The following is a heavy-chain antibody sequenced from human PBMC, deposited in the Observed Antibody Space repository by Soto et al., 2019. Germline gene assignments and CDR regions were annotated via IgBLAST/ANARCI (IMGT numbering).Heavy chain of an antibody. D-gene: IGHD6-13*01. CDR2: INPNSGGT. V-gene: IGHV1-2*04. CDR1: GYTFTGYY. J-gene: IGHJ5*02. Sequence: GASVKVSCKASGYTFTGYYMHWVRQAPGQGLEWMGWINPNSGGTNYAQKFQGWVTMTRDTSISTAYMELSRLRSDDTAVYYCARAKGIAAAGQEFDPWGQGTLVTVSS. CDR3: ARAKGIAAAGQEFDP.